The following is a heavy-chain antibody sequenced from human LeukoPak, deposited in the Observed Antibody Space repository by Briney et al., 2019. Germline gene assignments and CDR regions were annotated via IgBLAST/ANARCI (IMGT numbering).Heavy chain of an antibody. V-gene: IGHV1-3*01. CDR3: SREGYSSGMDV. CDR2: INPGNGIT. Sequence: ASVKVSCKASGYTFTSYAMHWVRQAPGQSLEWMGWINPGNGITKYSQNFQGRVAITRDTSASTAYMELSSLRSEDTAVYYCSREGYSSGMDVWGQGTTATVSS. D-gene: IGHD5-18*01. J-gene: IGHJ6*02. CDR1: GYTFTSYA.